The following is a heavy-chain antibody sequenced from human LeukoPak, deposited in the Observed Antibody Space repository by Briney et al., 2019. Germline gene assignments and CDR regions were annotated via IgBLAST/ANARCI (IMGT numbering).Heavy chain of an antibody. CDR3: ARDRSGGWDYYYYYMDV. CDR1: GFTFSSYS. V-gene: IGHV3-21*01. Sequence: GGSLRLSCAASGFTFSSYSMNWVRQAPGKGLEWVSSISSSSSYIYYADSVKGRFTISRDNAKNSLYLQMNSLRAEDTAVYYCARDRSGGWDYYYYYMDVWGKGTTVTVSS. CDR2: ISSSSSYI. J-gene: IGHJ6*03. D-gene: IGHD1-26*01.